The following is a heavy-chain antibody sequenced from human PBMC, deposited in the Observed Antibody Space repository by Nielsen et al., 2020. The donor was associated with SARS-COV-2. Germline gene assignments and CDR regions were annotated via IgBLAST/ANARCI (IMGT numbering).Heavy chain of an antibody. D-gene: IGHD3-3*01. CDR1: GYSFTSHA. V-gene: IGHV7-4-1*02. J-gene: IGHJ4*02. CDR2: ISTNTGNP. Sequence: VSVKVSCKTSGYSFTSHAMYWLRQAPGQGLEWMGWISTNTGNPTYAQDFTGRFVFSLDTSVSTAYLQISSLKPEDTAVYYCGRVPSFGVAVDYWGQGTLVTVSS. CDR3: GRVPSFGVAVDY.